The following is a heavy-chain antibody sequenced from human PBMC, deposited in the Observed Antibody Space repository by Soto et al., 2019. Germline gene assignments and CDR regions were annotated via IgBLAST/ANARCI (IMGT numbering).Heavy chain of an antibody. CDR3: ARGLSNWGRGRYFDWLPIGRWLDP. CDR1: GYTFTSYD. Sequence: ASVKVSCKASGYTFTSYDINWVRQATGQGLEWMGWMNPNSGNTGYAQKFQGRVTMTRNTSISTAYMELSSLRSEDTAVYYCARGLSNWGRGRYFDWLPIGRWLDPWGQGTLVTVSS. V-gene: IGHV1-8*01. D-gene: IGHD3-9*01. CDR2: MNPNSGNT. J-gene: IGHJ5*02.